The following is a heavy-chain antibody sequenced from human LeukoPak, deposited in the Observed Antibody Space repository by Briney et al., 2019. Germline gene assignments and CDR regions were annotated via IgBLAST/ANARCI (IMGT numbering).Heavy chain of an antibody. J-gene: IGHJ4*02. D-gene: IGHD3-3*01. CDR3: ARHGRTIFGVVIRGFDY. V-gene: IGHV4-39*01. CDR2: IYYSGST. CDR1: GGSISSSSYY. Sequence: PSETLSLTCTVSGGSISSSSYYWGWLRQPPGKGLEWIGSIYYSGSTYYNPSLKSRVTISVDTSKNQFSLKLSSVTAADTAVYYCARHGRTIFGVVIRGFDYWGQGILVTVSS.